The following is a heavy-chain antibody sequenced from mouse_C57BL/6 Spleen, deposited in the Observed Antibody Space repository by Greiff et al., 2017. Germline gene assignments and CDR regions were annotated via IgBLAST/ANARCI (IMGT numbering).Heavy chain of an antibody. D-gene: IGHD2-12*01. Sequence: EVMLVESGEGLVKPGGSLKLSCAASGFTFSSYAMSWVRQTPEKRLEWVAYISSGGDSIYYADTVKGRFNISRDNARNTLYLQMSSLKSEDTAMYYCTRGGDDGDYFDYWGQGTTLTVSS. V-gene: IGHV5-9-1*02. CDR3: TRGGDDGDYFDY. J-gene: IGHJ2*01. CDR1: GFTFSSYA. CDR2: ISSGGDSI.